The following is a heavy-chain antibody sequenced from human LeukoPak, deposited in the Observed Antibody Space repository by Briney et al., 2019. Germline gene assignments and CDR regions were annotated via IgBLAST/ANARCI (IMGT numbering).Heavy chain of an antibody. CDR2: IYYSGST. D-gene: IGHD3-16*01. CDR1: GGSISSYY. J-gene: IGHJ4*02. V-gene: IGHV4-59*01. CDR3: ATSHPRSGWGSIIFDY. Sequence: SETLSLTCTVSGGSISSYYWSWLRQPPGKGLEWIGYIYYSGSTNYNPSLKSRVTISVDTSKNQFSLKLSSVTAADTAVYYCATSHPRSGWGSIIFDYWGQGTLVTVSS.